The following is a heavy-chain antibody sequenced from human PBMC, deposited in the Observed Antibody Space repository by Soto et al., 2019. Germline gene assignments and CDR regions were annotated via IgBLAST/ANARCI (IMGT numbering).Heavy chain of an antibody. V-gene: IGHV3-30*03. D-gene: IGHD2-21*02. CDR2: IAFDGSQE. CDR1: GFSFNTSG. CDR3: ATKVRVTNYLYYGMDV. Sequence: QVQLVEPGGGVVQPGRALRLSRAASGFSFNTSGMHWVRQAPGKGLEWVAVIAFDGSQEFYGDSVRGRFTISRDNSKNTLFLQMKSLTPEDTAVYYCATKVRVTNYLYYGMDVWGQGTTVTVSS. J-gene: IGHJ6*02.